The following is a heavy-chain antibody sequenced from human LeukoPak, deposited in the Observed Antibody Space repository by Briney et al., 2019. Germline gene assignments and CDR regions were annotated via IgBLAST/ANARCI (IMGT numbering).Heavy chain of an antibody. J-gene: IGHJ6*03. CDR1: GYTFTSYY. CDR3: AREGRDWNDYYYMDV. CDR2: INPSGGST. V-gene: IGHV1-46*01. Sequence: ASVKVSCKASGYTFTSYYMHWVRQAPGQGLEWMGIINPSGGSTSYAQKFQGRVTMTRGMSTSTVYMELSSLRSEDTAVYYCAREGRDWNDYYYMDVWGKGTTVTVSS. D-gene: IGHD1-1*01.